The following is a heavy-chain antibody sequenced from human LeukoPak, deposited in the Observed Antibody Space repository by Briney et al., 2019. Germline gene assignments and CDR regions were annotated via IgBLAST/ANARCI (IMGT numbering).Heavy chain of an antibody. V-gene: IGHV3-7*01. CDR3: ARDPMALDWFDS. D-gene: IGHD3-10*01. J-gene: IGHJ5*01. CDR1: GFTFSRYW. Sequence: GGSLRLSCAASGFTFSRYWMSWLRQAPGKGLEWVANINEDGSEKYYVDSVKGRFSISRDNAKNSLYLQMNSLRAEDTAVYYCARDPMALDWFDSWGQGTLVTVSS. CDR2: INEDGSEK.